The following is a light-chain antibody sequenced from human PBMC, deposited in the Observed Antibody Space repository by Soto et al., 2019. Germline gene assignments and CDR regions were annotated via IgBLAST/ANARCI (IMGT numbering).Light chain of an antibody. CDR2: GAS. Sequence: IVMTQSPATLSVSPGERATLSCRASQNVRSNLAWYQQRPGQAPRLLIYGASSRPAGIPDRFSGSGSGTGFTLTISRLGPEDFAVYFCQHYGSSLWTFGQGTKV. CDR3: QHYGSSLWT. V-gene: IGKV3-20*01. J-gene: IGKJ1*01. CDR1: QNVRSN.